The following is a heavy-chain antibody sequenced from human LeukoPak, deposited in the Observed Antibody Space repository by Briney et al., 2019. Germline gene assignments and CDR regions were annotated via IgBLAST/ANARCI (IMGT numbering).Heavy chain of an antibody. D-gene: IGHD2-15*01. Sequence: GASVKVSCKASGYTFTSYGISWVRQAPGQGLEWMGWISAYNGNTNYAQKLQGRVTMTTDTSTSTAYMELRSLRSDDTAVYYCASAGRLEGGIVVVVTTTRWGQGTLVTVSS. V-gene: IGHV1-18*01. CDR2: ISAYNGNT. CDR3: ASAGRLEGGIVVVVTTTR. J-gene: IGHJ4*02. CDR1: GYTFTSYG.